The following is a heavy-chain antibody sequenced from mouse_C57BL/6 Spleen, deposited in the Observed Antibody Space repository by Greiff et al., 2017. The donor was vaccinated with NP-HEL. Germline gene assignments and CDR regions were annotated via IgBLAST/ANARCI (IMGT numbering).Heavy chain of an antibody. Sequence: EVHLVESGTVLARPGASVKMSCKTSGYTFTSYWMHWVKQRPGQGLEWIGAIYPGNSDTSYNQKFKGKAKLTAVTSASTAYMELSSLTNEDSAVYYCTRGTIYYYGRAWFAYWGQGTLVTVSA. CDR3: TRGTIYYYGRAWFAY. CDR2: IYPGNSDT. CDR1: GYTFTSYW. D-gene: IGHD1-1*01. J-gene: IGHJ3*01. V-gene: IGHV1-5*01.